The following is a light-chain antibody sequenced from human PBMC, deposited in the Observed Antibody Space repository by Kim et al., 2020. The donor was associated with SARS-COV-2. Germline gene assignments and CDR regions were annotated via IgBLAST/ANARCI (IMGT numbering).Light chain of an antibody. Sequence: CPGERVTLSCTASQSVSSNLAWYQHKPGQAPRLLIYGASTRASGIPARFSGSASQTEFTLTINTLQSEDVAVYYCQHSDNWPPFTFGQGTKLEI. CDR2: GAS. V-gene: IGKV3D-15*01. J-gene: IGKJ2*01. CDR1: QSVSSN. CDR3: QHSDNWPPFT.